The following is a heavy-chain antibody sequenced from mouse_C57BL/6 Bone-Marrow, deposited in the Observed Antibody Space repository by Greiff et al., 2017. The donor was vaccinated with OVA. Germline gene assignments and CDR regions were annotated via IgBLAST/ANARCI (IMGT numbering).Heavy chain of an antibody. Sequence: QVQLQQSGAELVRPGTSVKVSCKASGYAFTNYLIEWVKQRPGQGLEWIGVINPGSGGTNYNEKFKGKATLTADKPSSTAYMQLSSLTSEDSAVYFCARGRDGFAYWGQGTLVTVSA. CDR1: GYAFTNYL. V-gene: IGHV1-54*01. CDR3: ARGRDGFAY. J-gene: IGHJ3*01. D-gene: IGHD2-3*01. CDR2: INPGSGGT.